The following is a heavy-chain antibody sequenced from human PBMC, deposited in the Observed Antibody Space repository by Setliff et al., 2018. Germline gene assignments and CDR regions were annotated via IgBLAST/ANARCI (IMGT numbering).Heavy chain of an antibody. V-gene: IGHV4-39*07. CDR3: ARDPSSVAARPGY. D-gene: IGHD6-6*01. Sequence: PSETLSLTCTVSGGSISSMSYYWGWIRQPPGKGLEWIGSIYHSGSSYYNSSLRSRVTISVDTSKNQFSLILRSVTAADTAVYYCARDPSSVAARPGYWGQGTLVTVSS. CDR2: IYHSGSS. CDR1: GGSISSMSYY. J-gene: IGHJ4*02.